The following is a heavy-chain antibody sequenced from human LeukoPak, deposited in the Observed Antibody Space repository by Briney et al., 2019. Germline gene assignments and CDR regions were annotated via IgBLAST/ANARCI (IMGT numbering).Heavy chain of an antibody. V-gene: IGHV3-53*01. CDR2: VYDGDTT. CDR1: GFTFSSYS. CDR3: ARDRLLYLDY. Sequence: GGSLRLSCAASGFTFSSYSMNWVRQAPGKGLEWVPAVYDGDTTYYADSVKGRFTISRDNSKNTLYLQINSLRVEDTAVYFCARDRLLYLDYWGQGTPVTVSS. D-gene: IGHD2-21*02. J-gene: IGHJ4*02.